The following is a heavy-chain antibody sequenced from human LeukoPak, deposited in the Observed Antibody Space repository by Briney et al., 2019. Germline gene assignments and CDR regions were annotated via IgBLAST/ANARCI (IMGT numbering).Heavy chain of an antibody. Sequence: GGSLRLSCAASGFTFDEYAMHWVRQAPGKGLEWVSLISGDGGSTYYADSVKGRFTISRDNSKNSLYLQMNSLRTEDTALYYCAKVRQWQPHSYYFDYWGQGTLVTVSS. D-gene: IGHD6-19*01. CDR3: AKVRQWQPHSYYFDY. CDR2: ISGDGGST. CDR1: GFTFDEYA. J-gene: IGHJ4*02. V-gene: IGHV3-43*02.